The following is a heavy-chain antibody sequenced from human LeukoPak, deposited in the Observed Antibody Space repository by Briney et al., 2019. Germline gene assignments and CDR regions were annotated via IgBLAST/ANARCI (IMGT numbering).Heavy chain of an antibody. CDR3: AKSPTVTRWFDP. D-gene: IGHD4-17*01. Sequence: SGGSLRLSCAASGFTFSSYAMSWVRQAPGKGLEWVSAISGSGGSTYYADSVKGRFTISRDNSKNTLYLQMNSLRAEDTAVYYCAKSPTVTRWFDPWGQGTLVTVSS. CDR1: GFTFSSYA. CDR2: ISGSGGST. J-gene: IGHJ5*02. V-gene: IGHV3-23*01.